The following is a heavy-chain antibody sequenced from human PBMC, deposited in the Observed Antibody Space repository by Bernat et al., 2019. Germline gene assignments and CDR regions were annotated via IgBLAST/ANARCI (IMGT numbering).Heavy chain of an antibody. CDR1: GYTFTSYY. Sequence: QVQLVQSGAEVKKPGASVKVSCKASGYTFTSYYMHWVRRAPGQGLEWMGIINPSGGSTSYAQKFQGRVTMTRDTSTSTVYMELSSLRSEDTAVYYCARDLWAGPHYYYYGMDVWGQGTTVTVSS. CDR3: ARDLWAGPHYYYYGMDV. V-gene: IGHV1-46*01. D-gene: IGHD6-19*01. J-gene: IGHJ6*02. CDR2: INPSGGST.